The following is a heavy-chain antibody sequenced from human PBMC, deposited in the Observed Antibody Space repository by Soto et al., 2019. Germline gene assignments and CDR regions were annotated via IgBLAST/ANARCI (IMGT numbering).Heavy chain of an antibody. J-gene: IGHJ5*02. D-gene: IGHD4-17*01. CDR2: IYWDDDN. CDR1: GFSLTTRAVG. V-gene: IGHV2-5*02. Sequence: QITLKESGPTLVTPTQTLTLTCTFSGFSLTTRAVGVGWIRQPPGKALEWLALIYWDDDNRYTPSLKSRLTITKDASKNQVVLTITHMDHADTATYFCAHRTTAVTWYFVPWGQGTLFTSSS. CDR3: AHRTTAVTWYFVP.